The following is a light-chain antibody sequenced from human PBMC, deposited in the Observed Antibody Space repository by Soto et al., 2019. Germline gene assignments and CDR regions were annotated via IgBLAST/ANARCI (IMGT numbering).Light chain of an antibody. Sequence: DIVLTQSPGTLSLSPGERATLSCRASQSVSNNYLAWYQQKPGQAPRLLIYGASSRATGIPVRFSGSGSGTDFTLTISRLEPEDSAVYYCQQYGSSPTFGQGTKVEIK. J-gene: IGKJ1*01. CDR2: GAS. CDR3: QQYGSSPT. V-gene: IGKV3-20*01. CDR1: QSVSNNY.